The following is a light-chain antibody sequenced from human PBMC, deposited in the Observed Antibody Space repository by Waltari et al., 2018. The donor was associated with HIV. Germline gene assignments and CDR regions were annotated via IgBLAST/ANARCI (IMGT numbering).Light chain of an antibody. CDR1: QGIRSW. Sequence: DIQMTQSPSSVSVSVGDRVTITCRASQGIRSWLAWYQQKPGKAPQLLIYATSSLQSGVPSRFSGSGSGTDFTLTISILQPEDFATYYCQQTNSFPYTFGQGTKLEIK. CDR3: QQTNSFPYT. CDR2: ATS. J-gene: IGKJ2*01. V-gene: IGKV1-12*01.